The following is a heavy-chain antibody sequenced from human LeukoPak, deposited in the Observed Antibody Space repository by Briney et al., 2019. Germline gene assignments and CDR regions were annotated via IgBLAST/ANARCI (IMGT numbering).Heavy chain of an antibody. CDR1: GFTFSGSA. V-gene: IGHV3-73*01. CDR3: TTVGDDYGDYLFDY. D-gene: IGHD4-17*01. CDR2: IRSKANSYAT. J-gene: IGHJ4*02. Sequence: GGSLRLSCAASGFTFSGSAMHWVRQASGKGLEWVGRIRSKANSYATAYAASAKGGFTISRDDSKNTAYLQMNSLKTEDTAVYYCTTVGDDYGDYLFDYWGQGTLVTVSS.